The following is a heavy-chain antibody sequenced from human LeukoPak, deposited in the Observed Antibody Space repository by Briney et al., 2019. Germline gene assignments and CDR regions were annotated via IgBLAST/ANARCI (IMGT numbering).Heavy chain of an antibody. Sequence: GGSLRLSCAASGFTFDDYGMSWVRQAPGKGLEWVSGINWSGGSTGYADSVKGRFTISRDNAKNSLYLQMNSLRAEDTALYYCARDKEVGATTAFDIWGQGTMVTVSS. V-gene: IGHV3-20*04. CDR2: INWSGGST. CDR3: ARDKEVGATTAFDI. J-gene: IGHJ3*02. D-gene: IGHD1-26*01. CDR1: GFTFDDYG.